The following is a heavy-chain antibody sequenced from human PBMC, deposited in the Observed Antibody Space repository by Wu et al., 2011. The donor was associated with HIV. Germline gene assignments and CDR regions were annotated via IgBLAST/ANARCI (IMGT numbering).Heavy chain of an antibody. CDR1: GYPFSNYG. CDR2: ITTDSGDT. CDR3: ARVDRWYYDNSGYLGDFFH. Sequence: QVQLVQSEPEVRKPGASVSVSCKASGYPFSNYGISWVRQAPGQGLEWMGWITTDSGDTNYVQRFQGRVIMTTDTSTNTAYMELRSLRPDDTAMYYCARVDRWYYDNSGYLGDFFHWGQGTLVSVS. V-gene: IGHV1-18*01. D-gene: IGHD3-22*01. J-gene: IGHJ1*01.